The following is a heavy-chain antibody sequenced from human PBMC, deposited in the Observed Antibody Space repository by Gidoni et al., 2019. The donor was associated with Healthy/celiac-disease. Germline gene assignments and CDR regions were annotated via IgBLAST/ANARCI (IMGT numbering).Heavy chain of an antibody. D-gene: IGHD3-16*01. CDR1: GGSISSYY. J-gene: IGHJ4*02. Sequence: QVQLQESGPGLVKPSETLSLTCTVSGGSISSYYWSWIRQPPGKGLEWIGYIYYGGSTNYNPSLKSRVTISVDTSKNQFSLKLSSVTAADTAVYYCARLHVRDGPYYFDYWGQGTLVTVSS. V-gene: IGHV4-59*08. CDR3: ARLHVRDGPYYFDY. CDR2: IYYGGST.